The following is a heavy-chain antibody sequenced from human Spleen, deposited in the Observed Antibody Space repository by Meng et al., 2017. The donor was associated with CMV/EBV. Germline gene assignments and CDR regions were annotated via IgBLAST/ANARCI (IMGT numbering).Heavy chain of an antibody. CDR2: IRSKVNSYAT. D-gene: IGHD6-25*01. J-gene: IGHJ6*02. CDR3: IRGSSSGNYYGMDV. CDR1: GFTFSGSA. Sequence: GESLKISCAASGFTFSGSAMHWVRQASGKGLEWVGRIRSKVNSYATAYAASVKGRFTISRDDSKNMAYLQMNSLKTEDTAVYYCIRGSSSGNYYGMDVWGQGSTVTVSS. V-gene: IGHV3-73*01.